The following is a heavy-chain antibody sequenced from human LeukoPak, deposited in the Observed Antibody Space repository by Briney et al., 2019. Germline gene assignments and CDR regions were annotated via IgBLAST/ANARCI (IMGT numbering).Heavy chain of an antibody. Sequence: PGGSLRLPCAASGFTFSNYAMTWVRQAPGKGLEWVSSISGGGDNTYYADSVKGRFTISRDISKNTLCLQMNSLRAEDTAVYFCAKGDGPFDYWGQGALVTVSS. J-gene: IGHJ4*02. V-gene: IGHV3-23*01. D-gene: IGHD2-21*02. CDR1: GFTFSNYA. CDR2: ISGGGDNT. CDR3: AKGDGPFDY.